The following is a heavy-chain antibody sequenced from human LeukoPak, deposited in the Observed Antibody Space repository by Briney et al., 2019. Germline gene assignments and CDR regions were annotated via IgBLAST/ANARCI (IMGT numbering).Heavy chain of an antibody. CDR2: IYHSGST. V-gene: IGHV4-4*02. CDR3: AREGARWEPSFSAFDI. D-gene: IGHD1-26*01. Sequence: SGTLSLTCAVSGGSISSSNWWSWVRQPPGKGLEWIGEIYHSGSTNYNPSLKSRVTISVDKSKNQFSLNLTSVTAADTAVYYCAREGARWEPSFSAFDIWGQGTMVTVSS. J-gene: IGHJ3*02. CDR1: GGSISSSNW.